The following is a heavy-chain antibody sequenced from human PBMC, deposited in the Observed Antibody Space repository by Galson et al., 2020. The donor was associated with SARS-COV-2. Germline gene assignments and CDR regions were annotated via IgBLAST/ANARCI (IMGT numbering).Heavy chain of an antibody. J-gene: IGHJ4*02. CDR1: GYTFTNFG. Sequence: ASVKVSCKASGYTFTNFGITWVRQAPGQGLEWMGWISAYTGNTNYAQNVQGRVTVTTDTSTSTAYMELRSLRSDDTAVYYCARDAYRDSSSWYEAADSWGQGTQVTVSS. V-gene: IGHV1-18*04. CDR3: ARDAYRDSSSWYEAADS. CDR2: ISAYTGNT. D-gene: IGHD6-13*01.